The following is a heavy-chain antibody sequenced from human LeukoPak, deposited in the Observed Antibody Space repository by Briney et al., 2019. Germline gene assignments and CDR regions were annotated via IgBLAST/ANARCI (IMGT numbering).Heavy chain of an antibody. Sequence: GRSLRLSCAASGFTFSSYGMHWVRQAPGKGLEWVAVISYDGSNKYYADSVKGRFTISRDNSKNTLYLQMNSLRAEDTAVYYCAKDAYSGSYPFDYWGQGTLVTVSS. CDR2: ISYDGSNK. CDR1: GFTFSSYG. V-gene: IGHV3-30*18. D-gene: IGHD1-26*01. CDR3: AKDAYSGSYPFDY. J-gene: IGHJ4*02.